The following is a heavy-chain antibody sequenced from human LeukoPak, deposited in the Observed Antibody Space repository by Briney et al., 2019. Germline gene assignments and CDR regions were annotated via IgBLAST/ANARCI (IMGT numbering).Heavy chain of an antibody. Sequence: GGSLRLSCAASGFTFSSYGMHWVRQAPGRGLEWVAVIWSDGSHKYYAESVEGRFTISRDNAKNTMNLEMNSLRAEDTAVYYCASGWYSGWPGLDFWGQGTLVTVSS. CDR1: GFTFSSYG. CDR2: IWSDGSHK. V-gene: IGHV3-33*01. D-gene: IGHD6-25*01. J-gene: IGHJ4*02. CDR3: ASGWYSGWPGLDF.